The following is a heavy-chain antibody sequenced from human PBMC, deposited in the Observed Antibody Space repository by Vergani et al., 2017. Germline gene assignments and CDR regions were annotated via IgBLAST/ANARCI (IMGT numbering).Heavy chain of an antibody. V-gene: IGHV4-39*01. D-gene: IGHD2-15*01. CDR3: ASKRGACRAAYCHSYDF. J-gene: IGHJ4*02. CDR2: MDYSGST. CDR1: GDSVISTDYH. Sequence: QVQLQDSGPGLVKPSETLSLPCTVSGDSVISTDYHWGWIRQPPGKGLEWIGSMDYSGSTSYNPSLESRISISFETPKNQFSLRLTSLTAADPAVYYCASKRGACRAAYCHSYDFWGPGTLVGVSS.